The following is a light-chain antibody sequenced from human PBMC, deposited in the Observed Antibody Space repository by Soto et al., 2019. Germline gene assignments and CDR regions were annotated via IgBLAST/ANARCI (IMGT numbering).Light chain of an antibody. CDR2: GAS. V-gene: IGKV3-15*01. Sequence: EIVMTQSPATLSVSPGSRATLPCRASQSVSSNLAWYQQKPGQAPRLLIYGASTRATGIPARFSGSGSGTDFTLTISRLEPEDFAVYYCQQYGSPWTFGQGTKVDIK. CDR3: QQYGSPWT. J-gene: IGKJ1*01. CDR1: QSVSSN.